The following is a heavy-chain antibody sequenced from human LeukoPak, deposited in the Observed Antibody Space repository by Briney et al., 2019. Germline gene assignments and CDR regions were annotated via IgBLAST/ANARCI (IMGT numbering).Heavy chain of an antibody. V-gene: IGHV1-46*01. Sequence: ASVKVSCKASGYTFTSNYIHWVRQAPGQGLEWMGMIYPRDGSTSYAQKFQGRVTVTRDTSTSTVHMELSGLRTEDAAVYYCARDQEGFDYWGQGTLVTVSS. CDR1: GYTFTSNY. CDR2: IYPRDGST. J-gene: IGHJ4*02. CDR3: ARDQEGFDY.